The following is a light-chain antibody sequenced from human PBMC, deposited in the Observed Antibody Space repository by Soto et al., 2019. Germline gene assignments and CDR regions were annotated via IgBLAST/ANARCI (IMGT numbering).Light chain of an antibody. V-gene: IGKV1-5*01. J-gene: IGKJ1*01. CDR3: QQDETQWT. CDR2: DAS. Sequence: DIQITQSPSTLSASAGDRATLTCRASQSIGSWVAWYQHQPGQAPPLLLYDASTLDSGVPSMFGGRGAGTEIPLTSSHQQADDWATYYRQQDETQWTFGQGTRVEIK. CDR1: QSIGSW.